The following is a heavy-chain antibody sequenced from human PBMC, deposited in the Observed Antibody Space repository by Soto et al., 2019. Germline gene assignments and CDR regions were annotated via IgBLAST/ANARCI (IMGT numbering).Heavy chain of an antibody. CDR1: GGSISSGGYY. CDR3: ARSRTVTTLDFDY. Sequence: SETLSLTCTVSGGSISSGGYYWSWIRQHPGKGLEWIGYIYYSGSTYYNPSLKSQVTISVDTSKNQFSLKLSSVTAADTAVYYCARSRTVTTLDFDYWGQGTLVTVSS. V-gene: IGHV4-31*01. J-gene: IGHJ4*02. CDR2: IYYSGST. D-gene: IGHD4-17*01.